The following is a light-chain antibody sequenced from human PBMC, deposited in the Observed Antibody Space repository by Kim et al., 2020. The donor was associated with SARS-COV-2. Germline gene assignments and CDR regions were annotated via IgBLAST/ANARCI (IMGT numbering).Light chain of an antibody. V-gene: IGKV1-5*03. CDR1: QSIVVW. J-gene: IGKJ4*01. CDR2: KAS. Sequence: ESVGDRVNITCRASQSIVVWLAWYQQKPGKAPKLVIYKASSLESGVPSRFSGSGSGTEFTLTISSLHPDDLGTYFCQQYSNYPLTFGGGTKVDIK. CDR3: QQYSNYPLT.